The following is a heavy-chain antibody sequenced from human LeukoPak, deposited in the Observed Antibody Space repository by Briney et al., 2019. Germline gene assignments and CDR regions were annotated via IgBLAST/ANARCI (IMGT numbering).Heavy chain of an antibody. CDR2: IKHSGSI. CDR3: ARHRRDGSPTQD. J-gene: IGHJ4*02. V-gene: IGHV4-34*01. CDR1: GGSFSGYY. D-gene: IGHD5-24*01. Sequence: PSETLSLTRAVYGGSFSGYYWTWIRQPPGKGLEWIGEIKHSGSINYNPSLKSRVTISVDTSKNQFSLKLSSVTAADTAVYYCARHRRDGSPTQDWGQGILVTVSS.